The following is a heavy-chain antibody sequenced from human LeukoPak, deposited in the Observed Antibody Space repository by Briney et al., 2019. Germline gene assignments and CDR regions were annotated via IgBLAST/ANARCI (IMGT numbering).Heavy chain of an antibody. CDR2: ISYDGSNK. CDR1: GFTFSSYG. CDR3: AKRGTGYFGY. D-gene: IGHD1-1*01. V-gene: IGHV3-30*18. Sequence: GGSLRPSCAASGFTFSSYGMHWVRQAPGKGLEWVAVISYDGSNKYYADSVKGRFTISRDNSKNTLYLQMNSLRAEDTAVYYCAKRGTGYFGYWGQGTLVTVSS. J-gene: IGHJ4*02.